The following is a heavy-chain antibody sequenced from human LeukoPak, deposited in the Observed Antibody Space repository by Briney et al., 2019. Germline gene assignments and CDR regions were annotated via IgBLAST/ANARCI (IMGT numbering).Heavy chain of an antibody. CDR3: AREGEDIVVVPAASGWFDP. V-gene: IGHV1-69*04. CDR2: IIPILGIA. Sequence: ASVKVSCKASGGTFSSYTISWVRQAPGQGLEWMGRIIPILGIANYAQKFQGRVTITADKSTSTAYMELSSLRSEDTAVYYCAREGEDIVVVPAASGWFDPWGQGTLVTVSS. CDR1: GGTFSSYT. J-gene: IGHJ5*02. D-gene: IGHD2-2*01.